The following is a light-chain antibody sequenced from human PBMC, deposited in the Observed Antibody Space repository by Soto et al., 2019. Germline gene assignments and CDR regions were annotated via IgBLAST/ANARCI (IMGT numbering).Light chain of an antibody. J-gene: IGKJ2*01. Sequence: DIVMTQSPLSLPVTPGEPASISCRSSQSLLHSNGYTYLDWYLQKPGQSPQLLIYLGSNRASGVPDKFSGSGSCTDFTLKISRVEAGDVGVYYCMQTLQPPPTFGQGTKLEIK. CDR2: LGS. V-gene: IGKV2-28*01. CDR1: QSLLHSNGYTY. CDR3: MQTLQPPPT.